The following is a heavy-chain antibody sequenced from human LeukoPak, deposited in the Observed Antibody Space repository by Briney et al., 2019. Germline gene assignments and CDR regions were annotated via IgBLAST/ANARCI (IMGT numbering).Heavy chain of an antibody. V-gene: IGHV3-48*03. D-gene: IGHD3-10*01. CDR2: ISSSGSTI. J-gene: IGHJ4*02. CDR1: GFNFDTYA. CDR3: ARNMVRGVPTFDY. Sequence: PGGSLRLSCAASGFNFDTYAMNWVRQAPGKGLEWVSYISSSGSTIYYADSVKGRFTISRDNAKNSLYLQMNSLRAEDTAVYYCARNMVRGVPTFDYWGQGTLVTVSS.